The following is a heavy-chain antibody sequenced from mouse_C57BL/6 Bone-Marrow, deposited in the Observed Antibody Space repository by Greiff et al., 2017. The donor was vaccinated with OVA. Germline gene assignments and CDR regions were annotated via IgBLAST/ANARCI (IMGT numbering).Heavy chain of an antibody. Sequence: QVQLKQSGAELARPGASVKMSCKASGYTFTSYTMDWVKQRPGKGLEWIGDINPSSGYNKYNQKFKDKATLTADKSSSKAYMQLSSLTSENSAVYYCERDDGNWFAYGGQGTLVTVSA. D-gene: IGHD2-3*01. CDR2: INPSSGYN. J-gene: IGHJ3*01. CDR3: ERDDGNWFAY. CDR1: GYTFTSYT. V-gene: IGHV1-4*01.